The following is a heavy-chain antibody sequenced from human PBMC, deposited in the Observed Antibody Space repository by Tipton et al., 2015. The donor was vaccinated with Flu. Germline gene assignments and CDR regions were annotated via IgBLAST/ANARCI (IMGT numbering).Heavy chain of an antibody. D-gene: IGHD2-21*01. CDR1: GFIFSSCW. J-gene: IGHJ4*02. CDR2: IKQDGSEI. Sequence: SLRLSCAASGFIFSSCWMSWVRQPPGKGLEWVAHIKQDGSEIDYVNSVKGRFTISRDNAKNLVYLQMDSLRAEDTAVYYCARQIGGGDCYWGQGTLVTVSS. CDR3: ARQIGGGDCY. V-gene: IGHV3-7*03.